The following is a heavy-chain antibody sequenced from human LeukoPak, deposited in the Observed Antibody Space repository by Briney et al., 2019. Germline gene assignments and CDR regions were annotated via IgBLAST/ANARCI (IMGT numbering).Heavy chain of an antibody. CDR1: GGSISSYY. D-gene: IGHD3-10*01. J-gene: IGHJ6*02. V-gene: IGHV4-59*08. CDR3: ARRSYYYGSGSYLPDV. CDR2: IYYSGST. Sequence: SETLSLTCTASGGSISSYYWSWIRQPPGKGLEWIGYIYYSGSTNYNPSLKSRVTISVDTSKNQFSLKLSSVTAADTAVYYCARRSYYYGSGSYLPDVWGQGTTVTVSS.